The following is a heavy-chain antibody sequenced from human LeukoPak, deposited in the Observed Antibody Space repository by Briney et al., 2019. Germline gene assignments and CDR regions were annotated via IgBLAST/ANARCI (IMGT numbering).Heavy chain of an antibody. CDR3: ARGGYSSSWPIDY. CDR1: GFTVSSNY. CDR2: IYSGGST. J-gene: IGHJ4*02. D-gene: IGHD6-13*01. V-gene: IGHV3-66*01. Sequence: GESLKISCAASGFTVSSNYMSWVRQAPGKGLEWVSVIYSGGSTYYADSVKGRFTISRDNSKNTLYLQMNSLRAEDTAVYYCARGGYSSSWPIDYWGQGTLVTVSS.